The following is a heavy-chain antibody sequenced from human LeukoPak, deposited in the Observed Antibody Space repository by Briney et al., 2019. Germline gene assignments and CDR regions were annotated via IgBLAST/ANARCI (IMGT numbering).Heavy chain of an antibody. CDR3: ATDVLGGFFDY. V-gene: IGHV3-7*01. CDR2: IKQDESEK. CDR1: GFTFSNYW. J-gene: IGHJ4*02. D-gene: IGHD1-26*01. Sequence: TGGSLRLSCAASGFTFSNYWVSWIRQAPGKGLEWVANIKQDESEKYYVDSVKGRFTISRDNAKNSVYLQINSLRADDTAVYYCATDVLGGFFDYWGQGTLVTVSS.